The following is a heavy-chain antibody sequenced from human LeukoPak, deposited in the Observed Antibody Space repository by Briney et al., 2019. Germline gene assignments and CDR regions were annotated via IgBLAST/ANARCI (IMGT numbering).Heavy chain of an antibody. CDR1: GFTFISYA. Sequence: TGGSLRLSCAASGFTFISYAMSWVRQAPGKGLEWVSAISGSGGSTYYADSVKSRFTISRDNSKNTLYLQMNSLRAEDTAVYYCAKTYYYDSSGYYYCFDYWGQGTLVTVSS. V-gene: IGHV3-23*01. CDR2: ISGSGGST. D-gene: IGHD3-22*01. J-gene: IGHJ4*02. CDR3: AKTYYYDSSGYYYCFDY.